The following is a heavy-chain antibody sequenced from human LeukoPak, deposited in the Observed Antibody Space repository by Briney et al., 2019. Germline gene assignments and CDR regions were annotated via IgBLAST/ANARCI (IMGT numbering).Heavy chain of an antibody. CDR3: ARGEFRDYYDSSGYYYFDY. CDR2: IYYSGSA. Sequence: SKTLSLTCTVSGGSLSSYYWSWIRQPPGKGLEWIGYIYYSGSANYNPSLKSRVTISVDTSKNQFSLKLSSVTAADTAVYYCARGEFRDYYDSSGYYYFDYWGQRTLVTVSS. CDR1: GGSLSSYY. J-gene: IGHJ4*02. V-gene: IGHV4-59*01. D-gene: IGHD3-22*01.